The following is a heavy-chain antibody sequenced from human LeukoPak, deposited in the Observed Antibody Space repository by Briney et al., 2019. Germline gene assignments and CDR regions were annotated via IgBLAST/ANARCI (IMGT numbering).Heavy chain of an antibody. Sequence: GGSLRLSCAASEFTLSSYAMSWVRQAPGKGLEWVSSISGNGAHPYYADSVKGRFTISRDFSRNAVYLQMSSLRVEDTAEYYCAKAVDGRGYYFERGADFWGQGTMVTVSS. CDR2: ISGNGAHP. V-gene: IGHV3-23*01. D-gene: IGHD3-22*01. CDR3: AKAVDGRGYYFERGADF. CDR1: EFTLSSYA. J-gene: IGHJ4*02.